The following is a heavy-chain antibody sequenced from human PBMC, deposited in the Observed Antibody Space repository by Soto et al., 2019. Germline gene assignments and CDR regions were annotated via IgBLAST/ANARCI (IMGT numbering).Heavy chain of an antibody. CDR2: IYYSGST. CDR3: ARQAGSQLLWFGELLPGFRGRYYYYGMDV. Sequence: SETLSLTCTVSGCSIRITSYYWGWIRQPPGKGLEWIGSIYYSGSTYYNPSLKSRVTISIDTSKNQFSLKLSSVTAADTAVYYCARQAGSQLLWFGELLPGFRGRYYYYGMDVWGQGTTVT. V-gene: IGHV4-39*01. J-gene: IGHJ6*02. CDR1: GCSIRITSYY. D-gene: IGHD3-10*01.